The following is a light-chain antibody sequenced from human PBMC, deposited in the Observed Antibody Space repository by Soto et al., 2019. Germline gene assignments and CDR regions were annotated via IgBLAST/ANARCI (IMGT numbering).Light chain of an antibody. Sequence: QSVLTQPASVSGTPGQSITISCTGTNSDVGKYDFVSWYQHYPDKAPKFIIYEVNKRPSGVSHHFSGSKSGSTASLTISGLQAEDEAHYYCCSYTSSETGVFGGGTKVTVL. V-gene: IGLV2-23*02. J-gene: IGLJ3*02. CDR3: CSYTSSETGV. CDR2: EVN. CDR1: NSDVGKYDF.